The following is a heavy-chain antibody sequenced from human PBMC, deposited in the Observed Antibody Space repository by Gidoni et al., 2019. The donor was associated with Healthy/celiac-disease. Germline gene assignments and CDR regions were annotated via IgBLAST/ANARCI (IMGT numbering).Heavy chain of an antibody. CDR1: GFSLSNARMG. CDR3: ARYSSSWYEIDY. Sequence: QVTLKESGPVLVKPTETLTLTCPVSGFSLSNARMGVSWIRQPPGKALEWLAHIFSNDEKSYSTSLKSRLTISKDTSKSQVVLTMTNMDPVDTATYYCARYSSSWYEIDYWGQGTLVTVSS. J-gene: IGHJ4*02. D-gene: IGHD6-13*01. V-gene: IGHV2-26*01. CDR2: IFSNDEK.